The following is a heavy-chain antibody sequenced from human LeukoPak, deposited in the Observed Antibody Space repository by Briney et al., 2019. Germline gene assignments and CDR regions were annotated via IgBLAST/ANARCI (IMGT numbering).Heavy chain of an antibody. D-gene: IGHD6-6*01. J-gene: IGHJ4*02. V-gene: IGHV3-23*01. Sequence: QPGGSLRLSCAASGFTFSSYVMSWVRQAPGKGLEWVSTISGSGGSTYYADSVKGRFTISRDNSKNTLFLQMNSLRAEDKAIYYCAKTTHSRSFCFDYWGQGTLVTVSS. CDR3: AKTTHSRSFCFDY. CDR2: ISGSGGST. CDR1: GFTFSSYV.